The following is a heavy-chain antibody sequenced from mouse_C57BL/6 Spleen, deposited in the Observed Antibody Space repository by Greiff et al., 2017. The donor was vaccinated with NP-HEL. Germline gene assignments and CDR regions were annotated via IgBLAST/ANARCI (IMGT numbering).Heavy chain of an antibody. Sequence: QVQLKESGAELARPGASVKLSCKASGYTFTSYGISWVKQRTGQGLEWIGEIYPRSGNTYYNEKFKGKATLTADKSSSTAYMELRSLTSGDSAVYFCARGTGRKAMDYWGQGTSVTVSS. CDR2: IYPRSGNT. V-gene: IGHV1-81*01. CDR3: ARGTGRKAMDY. CDR1: GYTFTSYG. J-gene: IGHJ4*01. D-gene: IGHD3-3*01.